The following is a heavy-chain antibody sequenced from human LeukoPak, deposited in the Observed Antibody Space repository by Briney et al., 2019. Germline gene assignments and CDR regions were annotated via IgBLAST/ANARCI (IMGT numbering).Heavy chain of an antibody. D-gene: IGHD6-13*01. V-gene: IGHV3-33*01. CDR1: GFTLSSYG. CDR2: IWYDGGNK. J-gene: IGHJ4*02. Sequence: GRSLRLSCAASGFTLSSYGMHWVRQAPGKGLEWVAVIWYDGGNKYYADSVKGRFTISRDNSKNTLYLQMNSLRAEDTAVYYCARAGIAAAVGFDYWGQGTLVTVSS. CDR3: ARAGIAAAVGFDY.